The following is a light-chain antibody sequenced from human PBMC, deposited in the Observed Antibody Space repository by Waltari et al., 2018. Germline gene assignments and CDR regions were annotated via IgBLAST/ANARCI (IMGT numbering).Light chain of an antibody. CDR1: NSDIGASNY. V-gene: IGLV2-14*03. J-gene: IGLJ3*02. CDR2: DVT. Sequence: QSALTQPASVSGSPGQSITISCPGPNSDIGASNYVSWYQQHPGKAPILIIFDVTFRSAGVSHRFSGSKSGNTASLTISGLQAEDEADYFCASYIGSALELFGGGTRLTVL. CDR3: ASYIGSALEL.